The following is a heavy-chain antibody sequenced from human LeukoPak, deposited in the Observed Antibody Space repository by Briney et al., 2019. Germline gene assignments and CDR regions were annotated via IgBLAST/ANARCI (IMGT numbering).Heavy chain of an antibody. Sequence: PSETLSLTCTVSGGSISRYYWSWIRQPAGKGLEWIGRIYTSGSTNYNPSLKSRVTMSVDTSKNQFSLKLSSVTAADTAVYYCARTMVRGVYNWFDPWGQGTLVTVSS. CDR2: IYTSGST. J-gene: IGHJ5*02. V-gene: IGHV4-4*07. CDR1: GGSISRYY. CDR3: ARTMVRGVYNWFDP. D-gene: IGHD3-10*01.